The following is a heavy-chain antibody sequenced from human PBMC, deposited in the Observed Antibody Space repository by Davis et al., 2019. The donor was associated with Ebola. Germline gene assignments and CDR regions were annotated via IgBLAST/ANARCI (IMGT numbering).Heavy chain of an antibody. Sequence: GGSLRLSCAASGFIFSDLVMHWVRQAPGKGLEWVANIWSDGNNKYYADSVKGRFTISRDNSKTTFYLQMSSLRSEDTALYFCAKPLYSNYEGIYDWGQGTLVTVSS. CDR2: IWSDGNNK. J-gene: IGHJ4*02. V-gene: IGHV3-30*02. CDR1: GFIFSDLV. D-gene: IGHD4-11*01. CDR3: AKPLYSNYEGIYD.